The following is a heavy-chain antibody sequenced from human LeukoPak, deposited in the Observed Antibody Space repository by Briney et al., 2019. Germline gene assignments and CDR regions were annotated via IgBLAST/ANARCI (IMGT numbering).Heavy chain of an antibody. D-gene: IGHD3-10*01. CDR3: ARDRAGKNYYYYGMDV. CDR1: GFTFSSYW. Sequence: GGSLRLSCAASGFTFSSYWMSWLRQAPGKGLEWVANIKQDGSEKYYVDSVKGRFTTSRDNAKNSLYLQMNSLRAEDTAVCYCARDRAGKNYYYYGMDVWGQGTTVTVSS. V-gene: IGHV3-7*01. J-gene: IGHJ6*02. CDR2: IKQDGSEK.